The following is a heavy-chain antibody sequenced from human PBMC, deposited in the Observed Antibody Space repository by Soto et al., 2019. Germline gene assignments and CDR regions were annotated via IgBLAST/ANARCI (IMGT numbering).Heavy chain of an antibody. V-gene: IGHV3-30-3*01. CDR2: ISYDGSNE. Sequence: QVQLVESGGGVVQPGRSLRLSCAASGFTFSHYAIHWVRQAPGKGLEWVAVISYDGSNEYYADSVKGRFTISRDNSKKQLYLHMTSLRPEDTAVYYCSKSRGYVGGSYRDDPPPFYYDMDGCGDGTTVIVSS. D-gene: IGHD3-16*02. CDR1: GFTFSHYA. J-gene: IGHJ6*03. CDR3: SKSRGYVGGSYRDDPPPFYYDMDG.